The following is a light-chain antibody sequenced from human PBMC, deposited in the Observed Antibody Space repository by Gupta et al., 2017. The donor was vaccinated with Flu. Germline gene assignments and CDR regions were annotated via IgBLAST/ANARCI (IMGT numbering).Light chain of an antibody. CDR2: GAS. Sequence: SPATLSVSQGEKATLSCRASQSVSSNLAWYQQKPGQTPRLLIYGASTRATGIPARFSGSGSGTTFTLTISSLLSEDFAVYFCQQYDDWFTFGPGTKVDI. CDR1: QSVSSN. V-gene: IGKV3-15*01. CDR3: QQYDDWFT. J-gene: IGKJ3*01.